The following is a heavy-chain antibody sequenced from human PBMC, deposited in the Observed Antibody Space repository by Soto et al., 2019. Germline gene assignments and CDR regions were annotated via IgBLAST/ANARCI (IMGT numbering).Heavy chain of an antibody. CDR1: GGSISSGGYY. D-gene: IGHD3-3*01. CDR2: IYYSGST. CDR3: ARIFDFWSGLDY. Sequence: PSETLSLTCTVSGGSISSGGYYWSWIRQHPGKGLEWIGYIYYSGSTYYNPSLKSRVTISVDTSKNQFSLKLSSVTAADTAVYYCARIFDFWSGLDYWGQGTLVTVSS. V-gene: IGHV4-31*03. J-gene: IGHJ4*02.